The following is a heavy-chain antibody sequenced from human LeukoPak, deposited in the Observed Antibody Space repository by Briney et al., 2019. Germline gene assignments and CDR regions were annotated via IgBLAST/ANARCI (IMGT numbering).Heavy chain of an antibody. CDR1: GFTVSSNF. D-gene: IGHD1/OR15-1a*01. Sequence: PGGSLRLSCAASGFTVSSNFMSWVRQAPGKGLEWVSVIYSGRTTYYADSVKGRFTISRDNSKNTLYLQMNSLRAEDTAVYYCARDGYGNNYMDVWGKGTTVTVSS. CDR2: IYSGRTT. CDR3: ARDGYGNNYMDV. V-gene: IGHV3-53*01. J-gene: IGHJ6*03.